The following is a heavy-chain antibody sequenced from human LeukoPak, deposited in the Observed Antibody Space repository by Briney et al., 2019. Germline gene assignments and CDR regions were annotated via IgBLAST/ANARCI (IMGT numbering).Heavy chain of an antibody. V-gene: IGHV1-18*01. CDR2: ISAYNGYR. J-gene: IGHJ6*03. CDR1: GYTFTTYD. CDR3: ARDRSYPPQLLRDYYYYMDV. D-gene: IGHD2-15*01. Sequence: ASVKVSCKTSGYTFTTYDINWVRQAPGQGLEWMGRISAYNGYRNYGQKFQSRVTMTTDTSTSTAYMELRSLRSDDTAVYYCARDRSYPPQLLRDYYYYMDVWGKGTTVTVSS.